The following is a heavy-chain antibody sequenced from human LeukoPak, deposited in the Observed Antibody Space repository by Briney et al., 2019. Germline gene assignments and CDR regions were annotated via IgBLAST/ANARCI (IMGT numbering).Heavy chain of an antibody. J-gene: IGHJ4*02. D-gene: IGHD6-19*01. CDR3: ARDAVN. Sequence: GGSLRLSCAASGFTFSYYWMHWVRQGPGKGLVWVSRIDSDGSSTNYADSVKGRFTISRDNVKNTLYLQMNSLTAEDTAVYYRARDAVNWGQGTLVTVSS. V-gene: IGHV3-74*01. CDR2: IDSDGSST. CDR1: GFTFSYYW.